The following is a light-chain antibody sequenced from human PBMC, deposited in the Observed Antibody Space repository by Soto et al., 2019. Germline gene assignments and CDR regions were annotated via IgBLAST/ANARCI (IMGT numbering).Light chain of an antibody. V-gene: IGLV2-14*01. CDR3: SSYTTGSTDG. CDR1: SSDVGGYNY. CDR2: DVS. J-gene: IGLJ1*01. Sequence: QSALTQPASVSVSPGQSITISCTGTSSDVGGYNYVSWYQKHPGKAPKLMLSDVSNRPSGVSNRFSGSKSGNTASLTISGLQTEDEADYYCSSYTTGSTDGFGTGTQLPV.